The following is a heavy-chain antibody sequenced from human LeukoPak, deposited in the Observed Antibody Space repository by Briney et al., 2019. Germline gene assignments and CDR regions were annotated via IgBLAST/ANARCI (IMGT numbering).Heavy chain of an antibody. CDR2: ISYDGSNK. J-gene: IGHJ6*02. CDR1: GFTFSSYA. CDR3: AREGDGITGTTYGMGV. Sequence: XGSLRLSCAASGFTFSSYAMHWVRQAPGKGLEWVAVISYDGSNKYYADSVKGRFTISRDNSKNTLYLQMNSLRAEDTAVYYCAREGDGITGTTYGMGVWGQGTTVTVSS. D-gene: IGHD1-1*01. V-gene: IGHV3-30-3*01.